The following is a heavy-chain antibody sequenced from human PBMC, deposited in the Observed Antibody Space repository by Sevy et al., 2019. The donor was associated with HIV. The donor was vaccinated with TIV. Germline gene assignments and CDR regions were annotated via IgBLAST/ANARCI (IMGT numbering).Heavy chain of an antibody. CDR3: ARDMGYCSGGSCYFVDAFDI. V-gene: IGHV1-18*01. CDR2: ISAYNGNT. CDR1: GYTFTSYG. D-gene: IGHD2-15*01. J-gene: IGHJ3*02. Sequence: ASVKVSCKASGYTFTSYGISWVRQAPGQGLEWMGWISAYNGNTNYAQKLQDRVTMTTDTSTSTAYMELRSLRSDDTAVYYCARDMGYCSGGSCYFVDAFDIWGQGTMVTVSS.